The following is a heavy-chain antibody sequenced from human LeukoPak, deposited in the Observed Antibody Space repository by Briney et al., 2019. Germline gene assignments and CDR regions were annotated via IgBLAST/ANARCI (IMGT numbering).Heavy chain of an antibody. D-gene: IGHD5-24*01. CDR1: GVSIRRYY. V-gene: IGHV4-59*01. J-gene: IGHJ4*02. CDR3: ARGRDGYNRIDY. Sequence: SETLSLTCTVSGVSIRRYYRSWLRQPPGKGLDGVGYIYYCWSTNYNPSLKSRVTISVDPSKSQFSLKLSSVTAADTAVYYCARGRDGYNRIDYWGQGTLVTVSS. CDR2: IYYCWST.